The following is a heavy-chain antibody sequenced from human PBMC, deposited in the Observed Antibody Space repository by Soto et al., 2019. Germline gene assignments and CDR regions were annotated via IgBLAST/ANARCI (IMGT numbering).Heavy chain of an antibody. CDR1: GGTFSTYT. J-gene: IGHJ5*02. D-gene: IGHD3-22*01. CDR2: IIPIIGII. Sequence: QVQLVQSGAEVKKPGSSVKVSCKASGGTFSTYTIPWVRQAPGQGLEWMGRIIPIIGIINYAQKFQGRVTIPADKVTGTAYMELTRLRSDDTAVYYCAGDPDSHYDDSHASSYPWGQGTLVTVSS. CDR3: AGDPDSHYDDSHASSYP. V-gene: IGHV1-69*08.